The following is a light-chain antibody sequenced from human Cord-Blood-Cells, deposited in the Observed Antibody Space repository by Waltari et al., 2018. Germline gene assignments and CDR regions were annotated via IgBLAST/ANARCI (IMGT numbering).Light chain of an antibody. J-gene: IGLJ1*01. Sequence: SYVLTQPPSVSAAPGKPARITCGGNNVGRKSVHWYQQKPGQAPVLVIYYVSDRPSGIPERFSGSNSGNTATLTISRVEAGDEADYYCQVWDSSSDHYVFGTGTKVTVL. CDR2: YVS. V-gene: IGLV3-21*04. CDR1: NVGRKS. CDR3: QVWDSSSDHYV.